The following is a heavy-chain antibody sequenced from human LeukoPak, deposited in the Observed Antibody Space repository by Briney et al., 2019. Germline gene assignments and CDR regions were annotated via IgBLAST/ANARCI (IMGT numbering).Heavy chain of an antibody. CDR2: INHSGST. CDR1: GGSFSGYY. CDR3: ARLKGYSSSWYWSDP. V-gene: IGHV4-34*01. J-gene: IGHJ5*02. D-gene: IGHD6-13*01. Sequence: SETLSLTCAVYGGSFSGYYWSWIRQPPGKGLEWIGEINHSGSTNYNPSLKSRVTISVDTSKNQFSLKLSSVTAADTAVYYCARLKGYSSSWYWSDPWGQGTLVTVSS.